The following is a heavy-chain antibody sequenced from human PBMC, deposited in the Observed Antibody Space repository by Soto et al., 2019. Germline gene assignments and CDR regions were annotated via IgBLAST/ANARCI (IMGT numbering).Heavy chain of an antibody. Sequence: SETLSLTCAVSGGSISSGGYSWSWIRQPPGKGLEWIGYIYHSGSTYYNPSLKRRVTISVDRSKNQFSLKLSSVTAADTAVYYCSREVLGTVTSSLGFDYWGEGTLVTVSS. J-gene: IGHJ4*02. CDR3: SREVLGTVTSSLGFDY. CDR1: GGSISSGGYS. CDR2: IYHSGST. V-gene: IGHV4-30-2*01. D-gene: IGHD4-4*01.